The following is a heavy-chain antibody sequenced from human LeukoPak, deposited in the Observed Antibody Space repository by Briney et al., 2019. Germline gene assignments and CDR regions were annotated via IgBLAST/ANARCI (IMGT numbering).Heavy chain of an antibody. D-gene: IGHD6-19*01. J-gene: IGHJ1*01. CDR1: GYTFTSYG. CDR3: AVSSGSRGYFQH. V-gene: IGHV1-18*01. CDR2: ISAYNANT. Sequence: ASVKVSCEASGYTFTSYGISWVRQAPGQGLEWMGWISAYNANTNNAQKLQGRVTMTTDTSTSTAYMELRSLRSDGTAVYYCAVSSGSRGYFQHWGQGTLVTVSS.